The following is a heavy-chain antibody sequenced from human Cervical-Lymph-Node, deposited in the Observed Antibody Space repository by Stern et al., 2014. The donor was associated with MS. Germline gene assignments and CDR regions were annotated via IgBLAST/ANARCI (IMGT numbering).Heavy chain of an antibody. Sequence: QVQLVESGGGLVEPGGSLRLSCAASGFAFSDFYMSWIRQAPGKGLEWVSYISSSGSTIYYADSVKGRFTNSRDNDKQPLYLQMNTLRREDAAVYSFARNERGGPATSDYWGQGTLVTVSS. CDR3: ARNERGGPATSDY. CDR1: GFAFSDFY. CDR2: ISSSGSTI. D-gene: IGHD3-16*01. V-gene: IGHV3-11*01. J-gene: IGHJ4*02.